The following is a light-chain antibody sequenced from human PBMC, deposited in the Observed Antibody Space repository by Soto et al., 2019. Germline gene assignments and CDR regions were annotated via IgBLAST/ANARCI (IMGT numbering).Light chain of an antibody. V-gene: IGKV1-5*03. J-gene: IGKJ2*02. CDR3: QQYNSVPRT. Sequence: DIQMTQSPSTLSASVGDRATITCRASQSISSGLAWYQQKPGKAPKLLLYKASSIESGVPARFSGSGSGTEFTLTIGSLEPDDFAAYYCQQYNSVPRTFGQGTKLEIK. CDR2: KAS. CDR1: QSISSG.